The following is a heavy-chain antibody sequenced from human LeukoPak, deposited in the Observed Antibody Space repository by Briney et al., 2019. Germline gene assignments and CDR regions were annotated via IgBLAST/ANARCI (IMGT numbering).Heavy chain of an antibody. CDR1: GFTFSSFA. CDR2: ISYDGSNK. CDR3: ARGHYGMGV. Sequence: GGSLRLSCAASGFTFSSFAMHWVRQAPGKGQVWVAVISYDGSNKYYADSVKGRFTISRDNSKNTLYLQMNSLRAEDTAVYYCARGHYGMGVWGQGTTVTVSS. V-gene: IGHV3-30-3*01. J-gene: IGHJ6*02.